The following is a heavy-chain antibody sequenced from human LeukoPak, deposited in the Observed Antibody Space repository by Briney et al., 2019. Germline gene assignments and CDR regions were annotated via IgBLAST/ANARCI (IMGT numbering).Heavy chain of an antibody. J-gene: IGHJ4*02. CDR2: ISGNSEYT. CDR1: GFTFGSYA. CDR3: AKVNDFWSGYYPNY. Sequence: GGSLRLSCAASGFTFGSYAMSWVRQAPGKGLEWVSAISGNSEYTYYADSVKGRFTISRDNSKNTLYLQMNSLRAEDTAVYYCAKVNDFWSGYYPNYWGQGTLVTVSS. D-gene: IGHD3-3*01. V-gene: IGHV3-23*01.